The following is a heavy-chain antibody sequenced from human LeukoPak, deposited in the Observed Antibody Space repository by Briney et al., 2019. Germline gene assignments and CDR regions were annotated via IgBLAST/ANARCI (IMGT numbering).Heavy chain of an antibody. D-gene: IGHD3-10*01. V-gene: IGHV4-59*01. CDR1: GGSISSYY. CDR3: ARGFWGSGSYPSDY. J-gene: IGHJ4*02. CDR2: IYYSGST. Sequence: SETLSLTCTVSGGSISSYYWSWIRQPPGKGLEWIGYIYYSGSTNYNPSLKSRVTISVDTSKNQFSLKLSSVTAADTAVYYCARGFWGSGSYPSDYWGQGTLVTVSS.